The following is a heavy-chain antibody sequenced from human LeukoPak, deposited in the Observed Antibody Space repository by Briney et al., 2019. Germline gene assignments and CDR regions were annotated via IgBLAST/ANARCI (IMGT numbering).Heavy chain of an antibody. Sequence: GESLRISCQGSRYRFTNYWIIWVRQMPGKGLEWMGRIDPSDSYTNYSPSFQGHVTISADKSISTAYLQWSGLKASDTAMYYCARLCPRYDCGMDVWGQGTSVTVSS. CDR3: ARLCPRYDCGMDV. V-gene: IGHV5-10-1*01. CDR1: RYRFTNYW. J-gene: IGHJ6*02. CDR2: IDPSDSYT.